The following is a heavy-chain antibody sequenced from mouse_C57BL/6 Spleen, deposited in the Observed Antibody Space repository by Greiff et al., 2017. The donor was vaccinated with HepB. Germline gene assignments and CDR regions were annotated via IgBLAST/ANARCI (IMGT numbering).Heavy chain of an antibody. D-gene: IGHD3-2*02. Sequence: QVQLQQSGAELARPGASVKLSCKASGYTFTSYGISWVKQRTGQGLEWIGEIYPRSGNTYYNEKFKGKATLTADKSSSTAYMELRSLTSEDSAVYFCASAGQLRPPYAMDYWGQGTSVTVSS. V-gene: IGHV1-81*01. J-gene: IGHJ4*01. CDR3: ASAGQLRPPYAMDY. CDR2: IYPRSGNT. CDR1: GYTFTSYG.